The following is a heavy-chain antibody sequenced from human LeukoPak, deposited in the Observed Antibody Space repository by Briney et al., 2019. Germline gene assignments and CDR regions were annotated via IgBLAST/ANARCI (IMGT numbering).Heavy chain of an antibody. CDR1: GFTFSSYA. CDR3: AKGPSMVRGVISKYYYYMDV. Sequence: GGSLRLSCAASGFTFSSYAMSWVRQAPGKGLEWVSAISGSGGSTYYADSVKGRFTISRDNSKNTLYLQMNSLRAEDTAVYYCAKGPSMVRGVISKYYYYMDVWGKGTTVTISS. D-gene: IGHD3-10*01. V-gene: IGHV3-23*01. J-gene: IGHJ6*03. CDR2: ISGSGGST.